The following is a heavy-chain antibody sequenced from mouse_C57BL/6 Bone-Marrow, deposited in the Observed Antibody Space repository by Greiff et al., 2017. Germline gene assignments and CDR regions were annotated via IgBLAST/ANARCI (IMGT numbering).Heavy chain of an antibody. J-gene: IGHJ4*01. D-gene: IGHD2-3*01. V-gene: IGHV1-64*01. CDR3: ARWLLVYYAMDY. Sequence: QVQLKQPGAELVKPGASVKLSCKASGYTFTSYWMHWVKQRPGQGLEWIGMIHPNSGSTNYNEKFKSKATLTVDKSSSTAYMQLSSLTSEDSAVYYGARWLLVYYAMDYWGQGTSVTVSS. CDR2: IHPNSGST. CDR1: GYTFTSYW.